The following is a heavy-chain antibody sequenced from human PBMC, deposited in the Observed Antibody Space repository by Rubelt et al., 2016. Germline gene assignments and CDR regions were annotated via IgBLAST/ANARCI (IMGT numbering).Heavy chain of an antibody. CDR3: ARDVARSSTDV. Sequence: EAQLVESGGGLVQPGGSLRLSCAASGFSFSSYDMHWVRQATGKGLEWVANIKEDGSQKYYVDSVKGRFTISRDNAKNSLLWQRNSLRAEDTAVYYGARDVARSSTDVWGQGTTVTVSS. CDR1: GFSFSSYD. V-gene: IGHV3-7*05. CDR2: IKEDGSQK. D-gene: IGHD6-13*01. J-gene: IGHJ6*02.